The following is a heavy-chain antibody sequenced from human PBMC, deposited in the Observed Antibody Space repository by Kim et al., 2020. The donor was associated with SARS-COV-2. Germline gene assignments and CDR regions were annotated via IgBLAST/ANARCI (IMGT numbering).Heavy chain of an antibody. CDR3: ARDSIAVAGPSYYFDY. V-gene: IGHV1-69*13. CDR2: IIPIFGTA. J-gene: IGHJ4*02. CDR1: GGTFSSYA. Sequence: SVKVSCKASGGTFSSYAISWVRQAPGQGLEWMGGIIPIFGTANYAQKFQGRVTITADESTSTAYMELSSLRSEDTAVYYCARDSIAVAGPSYYFDYWGQGTLVTVSS. D-gene: IGHD6-19*01.